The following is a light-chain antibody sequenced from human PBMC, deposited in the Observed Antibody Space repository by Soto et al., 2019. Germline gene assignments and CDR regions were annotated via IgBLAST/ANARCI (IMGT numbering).Light chain of an antibody. CDR2: DAS. V-gene: IGKV3-11*01. J-gene: IGKJ1*01. CDR1: QSIGSD. Sequence: IGLSQSPATLSLTPGERATLSCRASQSIGSDLAWYQQQPGQAPRLLIYDASNRAPGIPARFGGSGSGTDFTLTISSLEPEDFAVYHCQQRAKWPRTFGQRTMV. CDR3: QQRAKWPRT.